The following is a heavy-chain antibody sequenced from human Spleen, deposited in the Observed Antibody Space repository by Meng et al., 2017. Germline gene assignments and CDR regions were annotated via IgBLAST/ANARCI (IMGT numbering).Heavy chain of an antibody. CDR3: ARGPTTMAHDFDY. D-gene: IGHD4-11*01. CDR2: INHSGST. J-gene: IGHJ4*02. Sequence: QVRLSQGGPGPLTPSAARSLRGVCSGGSFSDYYWSWIRQPPGKGLDWIGEINHSGSTNYNPSLESRATISVDTSQNNLSLKLSSVTAADSAVYYCARGPTTMAHDFDYWGQGTLVTVSS. CDR1: GGSFSDYY. V-gene: IGHV4-34*01.